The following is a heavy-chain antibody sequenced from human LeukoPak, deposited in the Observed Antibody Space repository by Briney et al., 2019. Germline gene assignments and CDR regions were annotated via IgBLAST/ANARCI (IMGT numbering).Heavy chain of an antibody. CDR3: TTDSEKLLWFGESPSFDP. V-gene: IGHV3-15*01. J-gene: IGHJ5*02. Sequence: GGSLRLSCAASGFTFSNAWMSWLRQAPGKGLEWVGRIKSKTDGGTTDYAAPVEGRFTISRDESKNTLYLQMNSLKTEYTAVYYCTTDSEKLLWFGESPSFDPWGQGTLVTVSS. CDR1: GFTFSNAW. CDR2: IKSKTDGGTT. D-gene: IGHD3-10*01.